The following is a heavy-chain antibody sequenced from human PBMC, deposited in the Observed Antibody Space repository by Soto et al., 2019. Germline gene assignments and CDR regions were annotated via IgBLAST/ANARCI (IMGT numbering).Heavy chain of an antibody. D-gene: IGHD5-12*01. Sequence: ASVKVSCKSSGYTFPGYYMHCVRQAPGQGLEWMGWINPNSGGTNYAQKFQGWVTMTRDTSISTAYMELSRLRSDDTAVYYCARGWRGDGYNWVYWGQGTLVTVSS. V-gene: IGHV1-2*04. CDR3: ARGWRGDGYNWVY. CDR1: GYTFPGYY. J-gene: IGHJ4*02. CDR2: INPNSGGT.